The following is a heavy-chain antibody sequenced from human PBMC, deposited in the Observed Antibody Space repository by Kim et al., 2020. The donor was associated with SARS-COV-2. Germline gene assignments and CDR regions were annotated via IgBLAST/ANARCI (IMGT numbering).Heavy chain of an antibody. Sequence: VKGRFTISRDNSKITLYLQMNSLRAEDTAVYYGARDPVAAIDPYYYGMDVWGQGTTVTVSS. CDR3: ARDPVAAIDPYYYGMDV. D-gene: IGHD2-15*01. J-gene: IGHJ6*02. V-gene: IGHV3-30*07.